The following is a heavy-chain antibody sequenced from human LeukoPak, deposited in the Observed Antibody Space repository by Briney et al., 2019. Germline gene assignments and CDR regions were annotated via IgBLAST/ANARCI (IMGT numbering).Heavy chain of an antibody. Sequence: SVKVSCKASGGTFSSYAIRWVRQAPGQGLEWMGGIIPIFDTANYAQKFQGRVTITADESTSTAYMELSSLRSEDTAVYYCARDPAYYYDSSGYYYFDYWGQGTLVTVSS. D-gene: IGHD3-22*01. J-gene: IGHJ4*02. CDR2: IIPIFDTA. V-gene: IGHV1-69*01. CDR1: GGTFSSYA. CDR3: ARDPAYYYDSSGYYYFDY.